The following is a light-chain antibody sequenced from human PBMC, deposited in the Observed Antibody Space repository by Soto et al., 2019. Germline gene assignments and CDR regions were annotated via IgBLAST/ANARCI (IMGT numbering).Light chain of an antibody. V-gene: IGKV1-5*03. CDR3: QQHNSYPAT. Sequence: DIQMTQSPSTLSASVGDRVTITCRASQSISTWLAWYQQKPGKAPKLLIYMASTLESGVPSRFSGSASGTEFTLTISSLQPYDCATYYCQQHNSYPATFGQGPKVEIK. CDR2: MAS. CDR1: QSISTW. J-gene: IGKJ1*01.